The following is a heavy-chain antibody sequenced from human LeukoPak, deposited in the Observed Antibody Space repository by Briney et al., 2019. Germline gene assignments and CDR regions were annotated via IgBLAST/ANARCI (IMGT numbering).Heavy chain of an antibody. CDR3: ARSPYVIAAAGFFDY. D-gene: IGHD6-13*01. J-gene: IGHJ4*02. Sequence: SETLSLTCAVSGGSISSSNWWSWVRQPPGKGLEWIGEIYHSGSTNYNPSLKSRVTISVDTSKNQFSLKLSSVTAADTAVYYCARSPYVIAAAGFFDYWGQGTLVTVSS. CDR2: IYHSGST. CDR1: GGSISSSNW. V-gene: IGHV4-4*02.